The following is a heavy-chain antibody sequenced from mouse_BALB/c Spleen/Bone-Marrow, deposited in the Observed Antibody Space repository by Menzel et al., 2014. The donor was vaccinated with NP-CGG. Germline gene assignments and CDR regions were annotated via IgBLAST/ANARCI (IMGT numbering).Heavy chain of an antibody. D-gene: IGHD1-1*01. CDR2: INPDSSTI. CDR3: VRLNYYGNLFV. CDR1: GFDFSSYW. V-gene: IGHV4-1*02. J-gene: IGHJ1*01. Sequence: EVKLQESGGGLVHPGGSLKLSCAASGFDFSSYWMSWVRQAPGKGLEWIGEINPDSSTINYTPSLKDKFIISRDNAKNTLYLQMSKVRSEDTALYYCVRLNYYGNLFVWGAGTTVTVSS.